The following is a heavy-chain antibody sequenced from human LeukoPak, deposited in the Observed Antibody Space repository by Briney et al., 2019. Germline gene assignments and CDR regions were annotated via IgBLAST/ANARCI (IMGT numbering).Heavy chain of an antibody. CDR1: GYLFTSYG. V-gene: IGHV1-18*01. CDR3: TRMGVTMVRENTFFFDS. Sequence: ASVKVSCKASGYLFTSYGITWVRRAPGQGLEWMGWISAANGDTAYAQSLQDRLTMTTDRSTYTAYMELRDLRPGDTALYYCTRMGVTMVRENTFFFDSWGQGTLVAVSS. D-gene: IGHD3-10*01. CDR2: ISAANGDT. J-gene: IGHJ4*02.